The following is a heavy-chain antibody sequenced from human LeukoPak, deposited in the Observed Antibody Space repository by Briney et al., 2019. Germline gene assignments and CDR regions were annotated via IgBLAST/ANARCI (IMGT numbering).Heavy chain of an antibody. CDR2: ISGSGGST. CDR1: GFHYRSYA. J-gene: IGHJ4*02. V-gene: IGHV3-23*01. CDR3: AKDGEWSNVNYFDY. D-gene: IGHD3-3*01. Sequence: PGGSLILSCAASGFHYRSYAMSWVRQAPGKGLEWVSAISGSGGSTYYADSVKGRFTISRDNSKNTLYLQMYSLRAEDTAVYYCAKDGEWSNVNYFDYWGQGAMFTLSS.